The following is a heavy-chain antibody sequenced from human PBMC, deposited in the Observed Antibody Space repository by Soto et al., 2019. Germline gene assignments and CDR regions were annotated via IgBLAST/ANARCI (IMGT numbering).Heavy chain of an antibody. V-gene: IGHV1-18*01. J-gene: IGHJ3*02. CDR3: ASYYGDYEKGIDAFDI. CDR1: GYTFTSYG. D-gene: IGHD4-17*01. Sequence: ASVKVSCKASGYTFTSYGISWVRQAPGQGLEWMGWISAYNGNTNYAQKLQGRVTMTTDTSTSTAYMELRSLRSDDTAVYYCASYYGDYEKGIDAFDIWGQGTMVTVSS. CDR2: ISAYNGNT.